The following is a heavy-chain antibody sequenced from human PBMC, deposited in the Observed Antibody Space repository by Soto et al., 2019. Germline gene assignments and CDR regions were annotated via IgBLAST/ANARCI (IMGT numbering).Heavy chain of an antibody. CDR3: AREIVPLRYFDKSDFAY. J-gene: IGHJ4*02. V-gene: IGHV3-33*01. CDR2: IWYDGSNK. Sequence: QVQLVESGGGVVQPGRSLRLSCAASGFTFSCYGMHWVRQAPGKGLEWVAVIWYDGSNKYYADSVKGRFTFSRDNSQNTLYLQMNSLRAEETAVYYCAREIVPLRYFDKSDFAYWGQGTLVTVSS. CDR1: GFTFSCYG. D-gene: IGHD3-9*01.